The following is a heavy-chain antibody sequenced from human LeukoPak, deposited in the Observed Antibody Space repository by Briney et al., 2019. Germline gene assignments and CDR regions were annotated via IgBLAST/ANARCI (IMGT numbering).Heavy chain of an antibody. CDR3: ARVYSSGWYNNWFDP. V-gene: IGHV4-59*01. CDR2: IYYSGST. Sequence: PSETLSLTCAVYGGSFSGYYWSWIRQPPGKGLEWIGYIYYSGSTNYNPSLKSRVTISVDTSKNQFSLKLSSVTAADTAVYYCARVYSSGWYNNWFDPWGQGTLVTVSS. CDR1: GGSFSGYY. J-gene: IGHJ5*02. D-gene: IGHD6-19*01.